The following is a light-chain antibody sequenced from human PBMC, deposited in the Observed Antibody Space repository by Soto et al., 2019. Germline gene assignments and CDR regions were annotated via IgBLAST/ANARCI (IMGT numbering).Light chain of an antibody. CDR1: QSVLYSSDNKNY. J-gene: IGKJ1*01. V-gene: IGKV4-1*01. Sequence: DIVMTQSPDSLAVSLGERATIHCKSSQSVLYSSDNKNYLAWYQQKPGQPPKLLIYWASTRDSGVPDRFSGGGSGTDFTLTISSLQAADVAVYYCQQYFAVPWTFGQGTKVEIK. CDR3: QQYFAVPWT. CDR2: WAS.